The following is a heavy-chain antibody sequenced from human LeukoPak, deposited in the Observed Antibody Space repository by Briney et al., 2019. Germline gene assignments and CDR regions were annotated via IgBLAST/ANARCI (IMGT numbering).Heavy chain of an antibody. D-gene: IGHD3-22*01. V-gene: IGHV4-59*01. CDR3: ARVKYYYDSSGYSQNFDY. J-gene: IGHJ4*02. CDR1: GGSISSYY. CDR2: IYYSGST. Sequence: PSETLCLTCTVSGGSISSYYWSWIRQPPGKGLEWIGYIYYSGSTNYNPSLKSRVTISVDTSKNQFSLKLSSVTAADTAVYYCARVKYYYDSSGYSQNFDYWGQGTLVTVSS.